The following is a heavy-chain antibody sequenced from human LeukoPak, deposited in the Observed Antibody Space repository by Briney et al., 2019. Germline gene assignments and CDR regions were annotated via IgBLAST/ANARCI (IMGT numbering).Heavy chain of an antibody. J-gene: IGHJ4*02. CDR3: AKWVARADTFPPIVDY. CDR1: GFTFSSYA. CDR2: ISGSGGST. Sequence: GGSLRLSCAASGFTFSSYAMSWVRQAPGKGLEWVSAISGSGGSTYYADSVKGRFTISRDNSKNTLYLQMNSLRAEDTAVYYCAKWVARADTFPPIVDYWGQGTLVTVSS. V-gene: IGHV3-23*01. D-gene: IGHD2-15*01.